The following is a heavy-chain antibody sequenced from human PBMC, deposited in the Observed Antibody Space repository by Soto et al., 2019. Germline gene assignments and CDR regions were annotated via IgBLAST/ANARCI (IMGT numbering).Heavy chain of an antibody. D-gene: IGHD6-6*01. CDR2: IRSKANSYAT. V-gene: IGHV3-73*01. J-gene: IGHJ6*02. CDR3: TRLNSSSYYGMDV. CDR1: GFTFSGSA. Sequence: GGSLRLSCAASGFTFSGSAMHWVRQASGKGLEWVGRIRSKANSYATAYAASVKGRFTISRDDSKNAAYLQMNSLKTEDMVVYYCTRLNSSSYYGMDVWGQGTTVTVSS.